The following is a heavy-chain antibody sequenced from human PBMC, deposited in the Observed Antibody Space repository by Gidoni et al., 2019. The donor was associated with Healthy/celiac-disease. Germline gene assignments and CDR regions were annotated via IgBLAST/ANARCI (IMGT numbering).Heavy chain of an antibody. CDR2: ISSSSSTI. Sequence: ELQLVDSGGGLVQPGGSLRLSCAASGFTFSSYSMNCVRQSPGKGLEWVSYISSSSSTIYYADSVKGRFTIARDNAKNSLYLQMNSLRDEDTAVYYCARAERLNDDFWSGYSTYYYYGMDVWGQGTTVTVSS. CDR1: GFTFSSYS. J-gene: IGHJ6*02. CDR3: ARAERLNDDFWSGYSTYYYYGMDV. D-gene: IGHD3-3*01. V-gene: IGHV3-48*02.